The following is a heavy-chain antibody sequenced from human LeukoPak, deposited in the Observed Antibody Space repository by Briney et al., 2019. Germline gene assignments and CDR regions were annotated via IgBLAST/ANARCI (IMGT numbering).Heavy chain of an antibody. CDR2: IIPILGIA. D-gene: IGHD5-12*01. CDR3: ARALGYDPPAY. J-gene: IGHJ4*02. CDR1: GGTFSSYT. Sequence: GASVKVSCKASGGTFSSYTISWVRQAPGQGLEWMGRIIPILGIANYAQKFQGRVTITADKSTSTAYMKLSSLRSEDTAVYYCARALGYDPPAYWGQGTLVTVSS. V-gene: IGHV1-69*02.